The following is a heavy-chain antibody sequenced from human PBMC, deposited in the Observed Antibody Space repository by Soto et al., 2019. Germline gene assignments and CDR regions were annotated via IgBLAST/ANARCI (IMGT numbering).Heavy chain of an antibody. Sequence: SETLSLTCAVSGDSVTSNVWWRWVRQPPGKGQEWIGEAYHNGLTDYNPSVKSRVTISVDTSKNEFSLKLTSLTAADTAIYYCARDAAVPGESDRFDYWGQGTLVTVSS. CDR3: ARDAAVPGESDRFDY. V-gene: IGHV4-4*02. CDR2: AYHNGLT. CDR1: GDSVTSNVW. D-gene: IGHD6-19*01. J-gene: IGHJ4*02.